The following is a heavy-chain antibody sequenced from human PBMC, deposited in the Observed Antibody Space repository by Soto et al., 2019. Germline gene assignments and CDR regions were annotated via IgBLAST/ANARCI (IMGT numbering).Heavy chain of an antibody. J-gene: IGHJ6*02. CDR3: ARPTVTNYYYYGMDV. V-gene: IGHV3-21*01. CDR1: GFTFSSYS. CDR2: ISSSSSTI. Sequence: EVQLVESGGGLVKPGGSLRLSCAASGFTFSSYSMNWVRQAPGKGLEWVSSISSSSSTIYYADSVKGRFTISRDNAKNSLYLQMNSLRDEDTAVYYCARPTVTNYYYYGMDVWGQGTTVTVSS. D-gene: IGHD4-4*01.